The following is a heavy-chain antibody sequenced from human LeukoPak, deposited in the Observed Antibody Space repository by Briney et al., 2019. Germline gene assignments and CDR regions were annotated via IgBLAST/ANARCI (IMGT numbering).Heavy chain of an antibody. Sequence: GGSLRLSCAASGFAFSSFVMHWVRQAPGKGLEWVSDISGSGGRTYYADSVKGRFTISRDNSKNTLYLQMNSLRAEDTAVYYCAKDTVAAVAVPYWGQGTLVTVSS. CDR3: AKDTVAAVAVPY. CDR2: ISGSGGRT. V-gene: IGHV3-23*01. J-gene: IGHJ4*02. CDR1: GFAFSSFV. D-gene: IGHD6-19*01.